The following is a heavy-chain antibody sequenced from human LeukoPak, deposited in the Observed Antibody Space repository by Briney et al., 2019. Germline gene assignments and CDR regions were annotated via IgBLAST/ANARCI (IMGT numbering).Heavy chain of an antibody. CDR1: GFTFSSYE. J-gene: IGHJ4*02. V-gene: IGHV3-48*03. Sequence: PGGSLRLSCAASGFTFSSYEMNWVRQAPGQGQEWVSYISSSGSTIYYADSVKGRFTMSRDNAKNSLFLQMNSLRAEDTAVYFCARTYYYGNSARGPVDYWGQGTLVTVSS. D-gene: IGHD3-22*01. CDR2: ISSSGSTI. CDR3: ARTYYYGNSARGPVDY.